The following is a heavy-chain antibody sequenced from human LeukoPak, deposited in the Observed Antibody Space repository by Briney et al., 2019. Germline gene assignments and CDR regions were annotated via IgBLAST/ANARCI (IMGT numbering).Heavy chain of an antibody. CDR1: GFTFSSYW. CDR2: IKQDGSGK. Sequence: GGSLRLSCAASGFTFSSYWMSWVRQAPGKGLEWVANIKQDGSGKYYVDSVKGRFTISRDNAKNSLYLQMNSLRAEDTAVYYCARGPPYCSSTSCYETLYYYYYMDVWGKGTTVTVSS. D-gene: IGHD2-2*01. V-gene: IGHV3-7*01. J-gene: IGHJ6*03. CDR3: ARGPPYCSSTSCYETLYYYYYMDV.